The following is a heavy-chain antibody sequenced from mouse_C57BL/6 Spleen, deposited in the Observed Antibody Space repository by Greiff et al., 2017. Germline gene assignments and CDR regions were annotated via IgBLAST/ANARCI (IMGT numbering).Heavy chain of an antibody. V-gene: IGHV1-80*01. D-gene: IGHD2-1*01. Sequence: VKVVESGAELVKPGASVKISCKASGYAFSSYWMNWVKQRPGKGLEWIGQIYPGDGDTNYNGKFKGKATLTADKSSSTAYMQLSSLTSEDSAVYFCARSGGNYEAMDYWGQGTSVTVSS. CDR2: IYPGDGDT. CDR3: ARSGGNYEAMDY. CDR1: GYAFSSYW. J-gene: IGHJ4*01.